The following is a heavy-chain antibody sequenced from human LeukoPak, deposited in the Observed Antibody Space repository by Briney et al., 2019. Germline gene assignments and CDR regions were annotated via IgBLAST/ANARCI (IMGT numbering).Heavy chain of an antibody. V-gene: IGHV3-21*01. CDR3: ARSGYYYDSSGPLPFDY. CDR1: GFTFDDYG. J-gene: IGHJ4*02. Sequence: GGSLRLSCAASGFTFDDYGMSWVRQAPGKGLEWVSSISSSSSYIYYADSVEGRFTISRDNAKNSLYLQMNSLRAEDTAVYYCARSGYYYDSSGPLPFDYWGQGTLVTVSS. D-gene: IGHD3-22*01. CDR2: ISSSSSYI.